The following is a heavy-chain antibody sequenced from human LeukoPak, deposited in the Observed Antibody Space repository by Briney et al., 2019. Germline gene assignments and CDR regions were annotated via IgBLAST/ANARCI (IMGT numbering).Heavy chain of an antibody. J-gene: IGHJ3*02. Sequence: GASVKVSCKASGVTFSSYAISWVRQAPGQGLEWMGGIIPIFGTANYAQKFQGRVTITADKSTSTAYMELSSLRSEDTAVYYCAKMGATYLDAFDIWGQGTMVTVSS. CDR1: GVTFSSYA. CDR2: IIPIFGTA. D-gene: IGHD1-26*01. V-gene: IGHV1-69*06. CDR3: AKMGATYLDAFDI.